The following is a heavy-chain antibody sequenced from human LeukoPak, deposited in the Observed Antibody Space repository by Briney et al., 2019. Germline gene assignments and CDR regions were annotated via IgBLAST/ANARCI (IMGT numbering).Heavy chain of an antibody. Sequence: ASVKVSCKASGYTFTSYYMHWVRQAPGEGLEWMGIINPSGGSTSYVQKFQGRVTMTEDTSTDTAYMELSSLRSEDTAVYYCARVGVVVVADPLHFDYWGQGTLVTVSS. CDR2: INPSGGST. CDR1: GYTFTSYY. V-gene: IGHV1-46*01. CDR3: ARVGVVVVADPLHFDY. D-gene: IGHD2-15*01. J-gene: IGHJ4*02.